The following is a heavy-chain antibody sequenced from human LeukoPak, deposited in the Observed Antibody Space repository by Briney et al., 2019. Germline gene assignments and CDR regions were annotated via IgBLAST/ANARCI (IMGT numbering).Heavy chain of an antibody. CDR2: ISSSSTA. D-gene: IGHD3-10*01. CDR3: ARAQTYYGSGSYLY. J-gene: IGHJ4*02. CDR1: GFTFSRYS. Sequence: PGGSLGLSCAASGFTFSRYSMNWVRQAPGRGLEWVSYISSSSTAYYADSLKGRFTISRDNAKNSLYLQMNSLRDEDTAVYYCARAQTYYGSGSYLYWGQGTLVTVSS. V-gene: IGHV3-48*02.